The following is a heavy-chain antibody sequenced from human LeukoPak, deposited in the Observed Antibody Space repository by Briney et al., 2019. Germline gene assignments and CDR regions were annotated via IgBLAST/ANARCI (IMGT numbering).Heavy chain of an antibody. V-gene: IGHV1-46*01. CDR1: GYTFTSYY. D-gene: IGHD3-10*01. Sequence: GASVKVSCKASGYTFTSYYMHWVRQAPGQGLEWMGIINPSDGATSYAQKFQGRVTMTRDTSTSTVYMELSSLRSEDTAVYYCARDYGSGNYYFNYWGQGTLVTVSS. J-gene: IGHJ4*02. CDR2: INPSDGAT. CDR3: ARDYGSGNYYFNY.